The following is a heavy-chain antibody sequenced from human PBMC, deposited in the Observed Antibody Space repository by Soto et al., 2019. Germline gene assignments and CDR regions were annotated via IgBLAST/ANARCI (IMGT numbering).Heavy chain of an antibody. CDR1: GGTGRTST. D-gene: IGHD3-22*01. V-gene: IGHV1-69*01. CDR2: IMPIFGSA. J-gene: IGHJ4*02. CDR3: ARQFDSDTSGYYYAY. Sequence: ASLKVSWEACGGTGRTSTRIWVRQAPGQGLEWMGGIMPIFGSANYAQKFQGRVTITADEYTRTVYMELSRLRSEDTAVYYCARQFDSDTSGYYYAYWGQGTLVTVSS.